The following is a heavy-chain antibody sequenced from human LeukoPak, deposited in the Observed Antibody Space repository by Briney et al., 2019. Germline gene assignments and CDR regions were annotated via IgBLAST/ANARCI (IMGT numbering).Heavy chain of an antibody. CDR3: ARDGGGGYYSSSSYYYYMDV. D-gene: IGHD6-13*01. CDR1: GGTFSSYA. J-gene: IGHJ6*03. CDR2: IIPIFGTA. V-gene: IGHV1-69*06. Sequence: ASVKVSCTASGGTFSSYAISWVRQAPGQGLEWMGGIIPIFGTANYAQKFQGRVTTTADKSTSTAYMELSSLRSEDTAVYYCARDGGGGYYSSSSYYYYMDVWGKGTTVTVSS.